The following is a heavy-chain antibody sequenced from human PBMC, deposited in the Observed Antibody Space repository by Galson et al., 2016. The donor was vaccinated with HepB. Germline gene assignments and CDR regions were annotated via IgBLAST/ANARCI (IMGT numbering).Heavy chain of an antibody. Sequence: SLRLSCAASGFSFSNSGMSWVRQAPGKGLEWVSSISSSSSYIYYADSVRGRFTISRDNAKNSLYLQMNSLRAEDTAVYYCAKDGRSGYPPSYFAGYYFDYWGQGTLVTVSS. V-gene: IGHV3-21*04. CDR1: GFSFSNSG. J-gene: IGHJ4*02. CDR3: AKDGRSGYPPSYFAGYYFDY. CDR2: ISSSSSYI. D-gene: IGHD1-26*01.